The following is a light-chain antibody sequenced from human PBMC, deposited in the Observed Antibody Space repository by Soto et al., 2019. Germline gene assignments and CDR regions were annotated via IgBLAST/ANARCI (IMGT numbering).Light chain of an antibody. CDR3: CSDGGSYIVV. CDR2: DVS. CDR1: SSDVGGYNY. V-gene: IGLV2-11*01. J-gene: IGLJ2*01. Sequence: QSALTQPPSVSGSPGQSVTISCTGTSSDVGGYNYVSWYQQHPGKAPKLMIYDVSKRPSGVPDRFSGYKSGNTASLTISGLQAEDEADYYCCSDGGSYIVVFGGGTKLTVL.